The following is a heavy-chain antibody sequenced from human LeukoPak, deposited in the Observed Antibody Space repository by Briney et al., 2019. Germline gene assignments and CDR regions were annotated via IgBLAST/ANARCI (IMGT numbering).Heavy chain of an antibody. CDR2: ISYDGNAK. J-gene: IGHJ5*02. CDR1: GFTFRGYG. V-gene: IGHV3-30*03. CDR3: ARDRPVYGFPLAA. D-gene: IGHD3-10*01. Sequence: PGQSLRLSCEASGFTFRGYGMRWVRQSPGKGLEWVAVISYDGNAKAFADSVKGRFIISRDNPTNTLFLHMNSLRPEDTGLYYCARDRPVYGFPLAAWGQGTPVIVSS.